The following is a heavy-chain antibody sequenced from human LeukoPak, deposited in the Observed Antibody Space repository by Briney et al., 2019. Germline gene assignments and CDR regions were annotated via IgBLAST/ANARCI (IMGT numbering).Heavy chain of an antibody. CDR1: GYTFTGYY. D-gene: IGHD2-2*01. V-gene: IGHV1-2*02. J-gene: IGHJ4*02. CDR3: AREGVVVVPAAIFDY. CDR2: INPNSGGT. Sequence: ASVKVSCKASGYTFTGYYMHWVRQAPGQGLEWMGWINPNSGGTNYAQKFQGRVTMTRDTSISTAYMELSRLRSDDTAVYYCAREGVVVVPAAIFDYWGRGTLVTVSS.